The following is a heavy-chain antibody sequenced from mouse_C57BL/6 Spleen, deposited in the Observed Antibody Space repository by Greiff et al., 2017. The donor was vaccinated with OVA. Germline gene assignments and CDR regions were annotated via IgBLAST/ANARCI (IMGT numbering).Heavy chain of an antibody. CDR3: AGAWFAY. J-gene: IGHJ3*01. Sequence: DVMLVESGGGLVKPGGSLKLSCAASGFTFSDYGMHWVRQAPEKGLEWVAYISSGSSTIYYADTVKGRFTISRDNAKNTLFLQMTSLRSEDTAMYYCAGAWFAYWGQGTLVTVSA. CDR1: GFTFSDYG. CDR2: ISSGSSTI. V-gene: IGHV5-17*01.